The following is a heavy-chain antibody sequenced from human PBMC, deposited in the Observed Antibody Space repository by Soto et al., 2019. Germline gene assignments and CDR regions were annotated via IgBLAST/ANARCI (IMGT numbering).Heavy chain of an antibody. CDR1: GYTFTSYG. V-gene: IGHV1-18*01. D-gene: IGHD3-9*01. Sequence: GASVKVSCKASGYTFTSYGISWVRQAPGQGLEWMGWISAYNGNTNYAQKLQGRVTMTTDTSTSTAYMELRSLRSDDTAVYYCAREGGRYYDILTGYYGRPYYFDYWGQGTLVTVSS. CDR3: AREGGRYYDILTGYYGRPYYFDY. J-gene: IGHJ4*02. CDR2: ISAYNGNT.